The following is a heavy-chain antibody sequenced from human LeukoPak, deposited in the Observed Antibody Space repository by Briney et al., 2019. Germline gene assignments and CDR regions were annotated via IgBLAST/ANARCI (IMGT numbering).Heavy chain of an antibody. D-gene: IGHD2-21*02. Sequence: GGSLRLSCAASGFTFSSYAMSWVRQAPGKGLEWVSAISGSGGSTYYADSVKGRFTISRDNSKNTLYLQMNSLRAEDTAVYYCAKEVDGAYCDGDCYLDCWGQGTLVTVSS. J-gene: IGHJ4*02. V-gene: IGHV3-23*01. CDR2: ISGSGGST. CDR1: GFTFSSYA. CDR3: AKEVDGAYCDGDCYLDC.